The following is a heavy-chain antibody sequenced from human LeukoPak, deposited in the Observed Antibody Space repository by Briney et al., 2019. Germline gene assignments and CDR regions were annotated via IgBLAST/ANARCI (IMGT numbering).Heavy chain of an antibody. CDR3: ARGGVVVVPAAKRYFQH. J-gene: IGHJ1*01. CDR1: GGSFSGYY. Sequence: SETLSLTCADHGGSFSGYYWSWIRQPPRKGLECIGEINHSVSTNYNPSLKSRVTISVDTSKNQFSLKLSSVTAADTAVYYCARGGVVVVPAAKRYFQHWGQGTLVTVSS. CDR2: INHSVST. V-gene: IGHV4-34*01. D-gene: IGHD2-2*01.